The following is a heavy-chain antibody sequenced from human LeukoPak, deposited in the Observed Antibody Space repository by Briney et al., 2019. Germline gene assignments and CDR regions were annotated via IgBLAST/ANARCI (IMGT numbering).Heavy chain of an antibody. CDR1: GGSISSYY. CDR2: IYYSGST. D-gene: IGHD2-2*01. Sequence: SETLSLTCTVSGGSISSYYWSWIRQPPGKGLEWIGYIYYSGSTNYNPSLKSRVTIPVDTSKNQFSLKLSSVTAADTAVYYCARERGYCSSTSCPLFDYWGQGTLVTVSS. CDR3: ARERGYCSSTSCPLFDY. V-gene: IGHV4-59*01. J-gene: IGHJ4*02.